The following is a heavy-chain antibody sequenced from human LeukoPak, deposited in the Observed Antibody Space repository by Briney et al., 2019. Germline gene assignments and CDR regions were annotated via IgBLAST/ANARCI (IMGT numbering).Heavy chain of an antibody. V-gene: IGHV3-7*01. Sequence: RTGGSLRLSCAASGFTFSTYWMSWVRQAPGKGLEWVANIKQDGSEKCYVDSVKGRFTISRDNAKNSLFLQMNSLRAEDTAVYYCASRAHFWSGPGGWGQGTLVTVSS. CDR2: IKQDGSEK. J-gene: IGHJ4*02. D-gene: IGHD3-3*02. CDR1: GFTFSTYW. CDR3: ASRAHFWSGPGG.